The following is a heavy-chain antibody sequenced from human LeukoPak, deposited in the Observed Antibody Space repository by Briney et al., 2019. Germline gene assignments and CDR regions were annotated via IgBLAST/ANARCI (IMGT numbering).Heavy chain of an antibody. CDR2: IYYSGST. Sequence: PSETLSLTCTVSGGSISSGRYSWSWIRQHPGKGLEWIGYIYYSGSTYYNPSLKSRVTISVDTSKNQFSLKLSSVTAADTAVYYCARVFFYYFDYWGQGTLVTVSS. D-gene: IGHD2-21*01. CDR1: GGSISSGRYS. J-gene: IGHJ4*02. CDR3: ARVFFYYFDY. V-gene: IGHV4-31*03.